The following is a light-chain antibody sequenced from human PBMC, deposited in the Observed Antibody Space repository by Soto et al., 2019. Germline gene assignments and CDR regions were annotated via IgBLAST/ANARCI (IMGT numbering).Light chain of an antibody. CDR1: QSISSW. J-gene: IGKJ1*01. V-gene: IGKV1-5*03. CDR3: QQYSYFAT. CDR2: KAS. Sequence: DIQMTQSPSTLSAPVGDRVTITCRASQSISSWLTWYQQKAGQAPKLLIYKASIVESGVPSRFSGSGSGTEFTLTISSLPPDDSATYYCQQYSYFATFGQGTRVEVK.